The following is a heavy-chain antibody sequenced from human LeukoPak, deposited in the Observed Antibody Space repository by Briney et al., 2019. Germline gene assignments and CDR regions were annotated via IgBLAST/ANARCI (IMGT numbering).Heavy chain of an antibody. V-gene: IGHV4-61*02. CDR1: GGSISSGSYY. Sequence: SQTLSLTCTVSGGSISSGSYYWSWIRQPAGKGLEWIGRIYTSGSTNYNPSLKSRVTISVDTSKNQFSLKLSSVTAADTAVYYCARDQSPIFGVAINAFDIWGQGTMVTVSS. CDR2: IYTSGST. J-gene: IGHJ3*02. D-gene: IGHD3-3*01. CDR3: ARDQSPIFGVAINAFDI.